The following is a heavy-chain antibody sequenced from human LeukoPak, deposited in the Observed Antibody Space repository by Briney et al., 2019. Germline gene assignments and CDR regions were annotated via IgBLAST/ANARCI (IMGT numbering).Heavy chain of an antibody. CDR2: INPNSGGT. CDR3: ARKSAHKSSYGSGSNDVFDI. D-gene: IGHD3-10*01. CDR1: GYTFTGYY. Sequence: ASVKVSCKASGYTFTGYYMHWVRQAPGQGLEWMGRINPNSGGTNYAQKFQGRVTMTRDTSISTAYMELSRLRSDDTAVYYCARKSAHKSSYGSGSNDVFDIWGQGTMVTVSS. V-gene: IGHV1-2*06. J-gene: IGHJ3*02.